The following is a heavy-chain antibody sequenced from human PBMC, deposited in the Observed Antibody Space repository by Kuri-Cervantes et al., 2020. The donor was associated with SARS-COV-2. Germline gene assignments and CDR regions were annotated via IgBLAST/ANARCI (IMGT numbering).Heavy chain of an antibody. CDR2: IYESGDT. D-gene: IGHD3-3*02. V-gene: IGHV4-39*01. Sequence: SETLSLTSTVSGASFSSSKYYRGWILQSPGKGLEWIGSIYESGDTYYSSYLKSRLSLSVDTSNNQFSLRLTSVTAADTAIYLCARHYAFDKFRKWVQGTQVTVSS. CDR3: ARHYAFDKFRK. J-gene: IGHJ4*02. CDR1: GASFSSSKYY.